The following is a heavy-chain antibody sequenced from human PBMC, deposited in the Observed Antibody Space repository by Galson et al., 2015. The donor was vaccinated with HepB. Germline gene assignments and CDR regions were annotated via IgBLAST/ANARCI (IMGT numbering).Heavy chain of an antibody. D-gene: IGHD4-11*01. V-gene: IGHV3-21*01. Sequence: SLRLSCAASGFTFSSYSMNWVRQAPGKGLEWVSSISSSSSYIYYADSVKGRFTISRDNAKNSLYLQMNSLRAEDTAVYYCAHHDYRQWYFDLWGRGTLVTVSS. J-gene: IGHJ2*01. CDR2: ISSSSSYI. CDR1: GFTFSSYS. CDR3: AHHDYRQWYFDL.